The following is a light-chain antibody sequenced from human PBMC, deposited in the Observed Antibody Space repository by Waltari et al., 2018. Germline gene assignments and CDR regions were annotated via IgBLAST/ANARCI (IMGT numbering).Light chain of an antibody. CDR3: QQYNAFPIT. CDR2: MAS. J-gene: IGKJ5*01. V-gene: IGKV1-5*03. CDR1: RSISSW. Sequence: DIQMTQSPSTLSASVGDRVTITCRASRSISSWLAWYQQKPGKAPVLLRYMASGLETGVPSRFSGSGSGTEFTLTITSLQPYDFATYYCQQYNAFPITFGQGTRLEIK.